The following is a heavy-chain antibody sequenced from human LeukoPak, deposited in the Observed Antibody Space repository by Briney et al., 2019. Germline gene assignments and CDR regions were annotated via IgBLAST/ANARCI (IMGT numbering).Heavy chain of an antibody. V-gene: IGHV1-69*06. J-gene: IGHJ4*02. Sequence: GASVEVSCKASGGTFSSYAIGWVRQAPGQGLEWMGGIIPIFGTANYAQKFQGRVTITAAKSTSTAYMELSSLRSEDTAVYYCARGGGYDGFDYWGQGTLVTVSS. D-gene: IGHD5-12*01. CDR3: ARGGGYDGFDY. CDR2: IIPIFGTA. CDR1: GGTFSSYA.